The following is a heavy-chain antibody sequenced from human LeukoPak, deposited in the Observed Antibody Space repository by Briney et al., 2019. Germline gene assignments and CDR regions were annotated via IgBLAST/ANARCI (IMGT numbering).Heavy chain of an antibody. V-gene: IGHV5-51*01. CDR1: GYSFTSYW. CDR3: ARCQQPDFWSGYYSY. CDR2: IYPGDSGT. D-gene: IGHD3-3*01. J-gene: IGHJ4*02. Sequence: GESLKISCKGSGYSFTSYWIGWVRQMPGKGLEWMGIIYPGDSGTRYSPSFQGQVTISADKSISTAYLQWSSLKASDTAMYYCARCQQPDFWSGYYSYWGQGTLVTVSS.